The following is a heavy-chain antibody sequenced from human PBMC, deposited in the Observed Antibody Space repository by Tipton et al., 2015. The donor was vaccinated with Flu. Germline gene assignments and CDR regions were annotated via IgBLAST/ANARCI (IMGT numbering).Heavy chain of an antibody. CDR3: ARDYYYDSSPYFDP. J-gene: IGHJ4*02. CDR1: GYTFTGYY. Sequence: QVQLVQSGAEVKKPGASVKVSCKASGYTFTGYYMHWERQAPGQGLEWMGRINPNRGGKNYAQKFQGRVTMTRDTSISTAYMELSRLRSDDTAVYYCARDYYYDSSPYFDPWGQGTLVTVSS. D-gene: IGHD3-22*01. V-gene: IGHV1-2*06. CDR2: INPNRGGK.